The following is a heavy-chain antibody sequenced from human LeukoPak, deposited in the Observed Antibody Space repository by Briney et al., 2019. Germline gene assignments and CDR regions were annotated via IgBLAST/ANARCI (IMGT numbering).Heavy chain of an antibody. CDR2: IYYSGST. CDR3: ARDKGLHAFDI. CDR1: GGSISSYY. Sequence: SETLSLTCTVSGGSISSYYWSWIRQPPGKGLEWIGYIYYSGSTNYNPSLKSRVTISVDTSKNQFSLKLSSVTAADTAVYYCARDKGLHAFDIWGQGTMVTLSS. D-gene: IGHD4-11*01. V-gene: IGHV4-59*01. J-gene: IGHJ3*02.